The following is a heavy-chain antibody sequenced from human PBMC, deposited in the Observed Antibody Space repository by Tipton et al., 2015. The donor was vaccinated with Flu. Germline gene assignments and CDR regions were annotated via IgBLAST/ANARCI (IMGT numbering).Heavy chain of an antibody. CDR2: VYSSGST. Sequence: LRLSCTVSGGSISSYYWTWIRQTPGKGLEWMGYVYSSGSTNYNPSLKSRVTMSVETSKNQFSLKLSSVTAADTAVYYCAREVATIGRWFDPWGQGTLVTVSS. CDR3: AREVATIGRWFDP. V-gene: IGHV4-59*12. CDR1: GGSISSYY. J-gene: IGHJ5*02. D-gene: IGHD5-12*01.